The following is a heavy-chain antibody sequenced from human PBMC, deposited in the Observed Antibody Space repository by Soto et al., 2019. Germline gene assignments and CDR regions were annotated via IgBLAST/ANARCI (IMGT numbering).Heavy chain of an antibody. CDR1: GYTFTGYY. CDR3: ARERFQVISDGMDV. CDR2: INPETGGT. J-gene: IGHJ6*02. D-gene: IGHD2-21*01. Sequence: ASVKVFCKASGYTFTGYYVHWVREAPGQGLEWMGWINPETGGTSYAQKFQGRVTLSRDTSINTAYLELSSLRFDDAAVYFCARERFQVISDGMDVWGQGTTVTVSS. V-gene: IGHV1-2*02.